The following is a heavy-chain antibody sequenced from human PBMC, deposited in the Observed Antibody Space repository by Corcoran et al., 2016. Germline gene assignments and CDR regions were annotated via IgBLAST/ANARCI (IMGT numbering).Heavy chain of an antibody. Sequence: QVQLVQSGAEVKKPGASVKVSCKASGYTFTSYYMHWVRQAPGQGLEWMGIINPSGGSTSYAQKFQGRVTMTRDTSTSTVYMELSSLRSEDTAVDYCGREITGTTGGDKTYYYYNGMDVWGQGTTVTVSS. J-gene: IGHJ6*02. V-gene: IGHV1-46*01. CDR2: INPSGGST. D-gene: IGHD1-7*01. CDR1: GYTFTSYY. CDR3: GREITGTTGGDKTYYYYNGMDV.